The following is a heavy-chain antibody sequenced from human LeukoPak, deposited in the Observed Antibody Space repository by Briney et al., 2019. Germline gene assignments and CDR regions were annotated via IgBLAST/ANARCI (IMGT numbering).Heavy chain of an antibody. V-gene: IGHV4-30-4*01. D-gene: IGHD4-17*01. Sequence: SQTLPLTCTVSGGSISSGDYYWSWIRQPPGKGLEWIGYIYYSGSTYYNPSLKSRVTISVDTSKNQFSLKLSSVTAADTAVYYCARRQTTVTFSFDYWGQGTLVTVSS. CDR2: IYYSGST. CDR1: GGSISSGDYY. CDR3: ARRQTTVTFSFDY. J-gene: IGHJ4*02.